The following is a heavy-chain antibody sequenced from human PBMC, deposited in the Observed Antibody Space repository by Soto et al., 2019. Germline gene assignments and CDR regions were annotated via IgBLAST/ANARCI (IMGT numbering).Heavy chain of an antibody. V-gene: IGHV3-15*01. CDR3: TTDLTATTYDFWSGYIWTDYYYGMDV. J-gene: IGHJ6*02. CDR2: IKSKTDGGTT. D-gene: IGHD3-3*01. Sequence: GGSLRLSCAASGFTFSNAWMSWVRQAPGKGLEWVGRIKSKTDGGTTDYAAPVKGRFTISRDDSKNTLYLQMNSLKTEDTAVYYCTTDLTATTYDFWSGYIWTDYYYGMDVWGQGTTVTVSS. CDR1: GFTFSNAW.